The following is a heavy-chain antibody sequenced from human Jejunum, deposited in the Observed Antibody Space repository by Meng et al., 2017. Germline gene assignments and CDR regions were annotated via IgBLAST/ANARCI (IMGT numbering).Heavy chain of an antibody. Sequence: QITLKESVPPLCKPTQTPTRPCPLSGCSLSTPQVGVGWIRQPPGRALECLGIIYWDNDKRYNPSLKNRLTITKDTSKSQVVLTMTNMDPGDTATYYCAHRVAYSGYWDVSWFDSWGQGTLVTVSS. CDR1: GCSLSTPQVG. V-gene: IGHV2-5*02. CDR3: AHRVAYSGYWDVSWFDS. J-gene: IGHJ5*01. CDR2: IYWDNDK. D-gene: IGHD3-22*01.